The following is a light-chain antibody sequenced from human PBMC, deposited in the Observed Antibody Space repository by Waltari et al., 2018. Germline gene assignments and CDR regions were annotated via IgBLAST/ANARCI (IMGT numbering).Light chain of an antibody. CDR2: GAS. CDR1: QSVSSN. Sequence: PGERATLSCRASQSVSSNLAWYQQKPGQAPRLLIYGASTRATGIPARFSGSGSGTEFTLTISSMQSEDFAVYYCQQYNNWPPWTFGQGTKLEIK. V-gene: IGKV3-15*01. CDR3: QQYNNWPPWT. J-gene: IGKJ2*02.